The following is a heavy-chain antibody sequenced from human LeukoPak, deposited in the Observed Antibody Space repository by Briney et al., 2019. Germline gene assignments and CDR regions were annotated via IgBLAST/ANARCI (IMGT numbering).Heavy chain of an antibody. J-gene: IGHJ4*02. Sequence: ASETLSLTCTVSGGSISSSSYYWGWIRQPPGKGLEWIGSIYYSGSTYYNPSLKSRVTISVDTSKNQFSLKLSSVTAADTAVYYCATRGYSYGLPVPGPLYYFDYWGQGTLVTVSS. D-gene: IGHD5-18*01. CDR2: IYYSGST. V-gene: IGHV4-39*01. CDR1: GGSISSSSYY. CDR3: ATRGYSYGLPVPGPLYYFDY.